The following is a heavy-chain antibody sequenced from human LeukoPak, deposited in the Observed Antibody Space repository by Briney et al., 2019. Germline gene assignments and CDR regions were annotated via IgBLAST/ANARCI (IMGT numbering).Heavy chain of an antibody. V-gene: IGHV4-59*08. J-gene: IGHJ4*02. D-gene: IGHD3-10*01. Sequence: PSETLSLTCTVSGGSISSYYWSWIRQPPGKGLEWIGYIYYSGSTNYNPSLKSRVTISVDTSKNQFSLKLSSVTAADTAVYYCARRRVTMVRGVIISTFDYWGQGTLVTVSS. CDR2: IYYSGST. CDR3: ARRRVTMVRGVIISTFDY. CDR1: GGSISSYY.